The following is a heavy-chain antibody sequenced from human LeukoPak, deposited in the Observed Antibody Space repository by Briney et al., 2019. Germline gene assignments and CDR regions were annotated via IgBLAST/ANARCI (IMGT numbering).Heavy chain of an antibody. CDR1: GGSIRSSRYY. CDR3: ATHGEGSYFES. CDR2: VSFFGNS. Sequence: SETLSLTCTVSGGSIRSSRYYWGWIRQSPGKRLEWIGSVSFFGNSYYRSSLPSRLTISIDRSKTQISLNLTSVTAADTAVYYCATHGEGSYFESWGQGTLVTVSS. J-gene: IGHJ4*02. D-gene: IGHD3-10*01. V-gene: IGHV4-39*01.